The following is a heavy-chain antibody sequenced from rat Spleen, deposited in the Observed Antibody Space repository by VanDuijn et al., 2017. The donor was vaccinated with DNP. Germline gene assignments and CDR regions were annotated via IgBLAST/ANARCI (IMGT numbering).Heavy chain of an antibody. CDR2: ISYSGRT. CDR3: ASEDYGYNRNWFAY. J-gene: IGHJ3*01. CDR1: GYSITSHY. D-gene: IGHD1-9*01. Sequence: EVQLQESGSGLVKPSQSLSLTCSVTGYSITSHYWGWIRKFPGNKLEYIGHISYSGRTNYNPSLKSRLSITRDTSKNHFFLQVSSVTTEDTATYYCASEDYGYNRNWFAYWGQGTLVTVSS. V-gene: IGHV3-1*01.